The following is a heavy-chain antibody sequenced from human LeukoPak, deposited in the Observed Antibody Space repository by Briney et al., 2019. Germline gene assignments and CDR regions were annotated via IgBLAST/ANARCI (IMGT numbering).Heavy chain of an antibody. CDR2: IYSGGST. J-gene: IGHJ3*02. CDR3: ARDYYDSSGYPWAFDI. Sequence: PGGSLRLSCAASGFTVSSNYMSWVRQAPGKGLEWVSVIYSGGSTYYADSVKGRFTISRDNSKNTLYLQMNSLRAEDTAVYYCARDYYDSSGYPWAFDIWGQGAMVTVSS. D-gene: IGHD3-22*01. CDR1: GFTVSSNY. V-gene: IGHV3-53*01.